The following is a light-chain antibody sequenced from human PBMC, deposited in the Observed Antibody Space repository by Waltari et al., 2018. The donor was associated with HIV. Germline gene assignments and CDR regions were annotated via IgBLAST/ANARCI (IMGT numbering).Light chain of an antibody. CDR3: LVHMGHGAWV. CDR1: SGSVSTTSF. V-gene: IGLV8-61*01. CDR2: STN. J-gene: IGLJ3*02. Sequence: QTVVTQEPSFSVSPGGTVTLTCGLNSGSVSTTSFPSWYQQTPGQVTRTLIYSTNIRSSGVPDRFSGSILGNKAALTITGAQADDESDYYCLVHMGHGAWVFGGGTKLTVL.